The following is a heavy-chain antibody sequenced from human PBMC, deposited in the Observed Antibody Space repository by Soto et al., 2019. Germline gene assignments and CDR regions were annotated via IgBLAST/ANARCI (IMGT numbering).Heavy chain of an antibody. CDR2: INAGNGNT. J-gene: IGHJ4*02. D-gene: IGHD3-10*01. CDR3: ARSPTLWHFDY. CDR1: GYTFTSYA. Sequence: QVQLVQSGAEVKKPGASVKVSCKASGYTFTSYAMHWVRQAPGQRLEWMGWINAGNGNTKYSQKFQGRVTITRDTSESTAYMELSSLRSEDTAVYYCARSPTLWHFDYLGQGTLVTVSS. V-gene: IGHV1-3*01.